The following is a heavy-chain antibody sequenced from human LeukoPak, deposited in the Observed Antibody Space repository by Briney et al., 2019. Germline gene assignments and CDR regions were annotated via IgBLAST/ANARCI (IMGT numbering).Heavy chain of an antibody. CDR1: GGSFSGYY. CDR3: ARVTSDVTWHNWFDP. V-gene: IGHV4-34*01. D-gene: IGHD2-15*01. CDR2: INHSGST. J-gene: IGHJ5*02. Sequence: SETLSLTCAVYGGSFSGYYWSWIRQPPGKGLEWIGEINHSGSTSYNPSLKSRVTISVDTSKNQFSLKLSSVTAADTAVYYCARVTSDVTWHNWFDPWGQGTLVTVSS.